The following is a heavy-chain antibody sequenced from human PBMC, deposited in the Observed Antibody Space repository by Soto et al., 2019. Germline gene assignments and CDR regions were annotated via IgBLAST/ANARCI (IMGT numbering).Heavy chain of an antibody. CDR3: ARGSRRGSGSLRPGPSDIFDI. Sequence: GGSLRLSCAASGFTFSIYDMHWVRQSTGKGLEWVSAIGTSPGDTHYSDSVRGRFTISREDVKSSLFLQMKSLRVGDTAVYYCARGSRRGSGSLRPGPSDIFDIWGQGAMVTVSS. CDR2: IGTSPGDT. D-gene: IGHD3-10*01. CDR1: GFTFSIYD. J-gene: IGHJ3*02. V-gene: IGHV3-13*01.